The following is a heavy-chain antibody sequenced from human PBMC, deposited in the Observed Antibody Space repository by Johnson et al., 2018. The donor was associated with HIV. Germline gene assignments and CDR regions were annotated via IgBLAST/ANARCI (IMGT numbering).Heavy chain of an antibody. CDR2: ISYEGSDK. CDR3: AKDSPWGWGAFDI. CDR1: GFTFITYG. V-gene: IGHV3-30*18. J-gene: IGHJ3*02. Sequence: QVQLVESGGGVVQPGRSLRLSCAASGFTFITYGMHWVRQAPGKGLEWVALISYEGSDKYYADSVKGGFTISRDNSKKTLYLQMNSLRAEDTAVYYCAKDSPWGWGAFDIWGQGTMVTVSS. D-gene: IGHD3-16*01.